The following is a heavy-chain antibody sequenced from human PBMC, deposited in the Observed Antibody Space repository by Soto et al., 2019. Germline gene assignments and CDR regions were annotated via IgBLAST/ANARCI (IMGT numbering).Heavy chain of an antibody. V-gene: IGHV3-48*01. CDR3: TRVGSDCSSGSCSTDN. J-gene: IGHJ4*02. CDR2: ISSSSSTI. CDR1: GFTFSSYS. D-gene: IGHD2-15*01. Sequence: EVQLVESGGGLVQPGGSLRLSCAASGFTFSSYSMNWVRQAPGKGLEWVSNISSSSSTIYYADSVKGRFTISRDNAKNSVYLQMNSLRAEDTAVYYCTRVGSDCSSGSCSTDNWGQGTLVTVSS.